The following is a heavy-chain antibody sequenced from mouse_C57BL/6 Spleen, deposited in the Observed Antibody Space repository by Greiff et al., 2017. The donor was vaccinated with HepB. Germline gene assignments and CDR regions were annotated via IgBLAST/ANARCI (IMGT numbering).Heavy chain of an antibody. V-gene: IGHV1-82*01. D-gene: IGHD3-2*02. CDR2: IYPGDGAT. CDR1: GYAFSSSW. J-gene: IGHJ3*01. Sequence: VQLQQSGPELVKPGASVKISCKASGYAFSSSWMNWVKQRPGKGLEWIGRIYPGDGATNYNGKFKGKATLTADKSSSTAYMQLSSLTSEDSAVYFCARESSSGAWFAYWGQGTLVTVSA. CDR3: ARESSSGAWFAY.